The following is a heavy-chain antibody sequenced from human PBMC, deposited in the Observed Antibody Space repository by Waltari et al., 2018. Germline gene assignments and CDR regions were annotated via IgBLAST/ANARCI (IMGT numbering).Heavy chain of an antibody. J-gene: IGHJ4*02. V-gene: IGHV3-7*01. CDR2: IKQDGSEK. CDR1: GFTFSRCW. Sequence: EVQLVESGGGLVQPGGSLRLSCAASGFTFSRCWLSWFRQAPGKGLEWVANIKQDGSEKYYVDSVKGRFTISRDNAKNSLYLQMNSLRAEDTAVYYCARRYSSSLFDYWGQGTLVTVSS. D-gene: IGHD6-13*01. CDR3: ARRYSSSLFDY.